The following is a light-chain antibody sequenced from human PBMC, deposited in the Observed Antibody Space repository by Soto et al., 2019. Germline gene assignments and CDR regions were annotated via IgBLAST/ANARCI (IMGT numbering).Light chain of an antibody. Sequence: DIQITQSPSSISASVGDRVTITCRASQPISSWLAWYQQKPGKAPKLLIYKASTLKSGVPSRFSGSGSGTEFTLTISSVQPDDFATYYCQQYKSYPLTFGGGTKVDIK. J-gene: IGKJ4*01. CDR2: KAS. CDR3: QQYKSYPLT. CDR1: QPISSW. V-gene: IGKV1-5*03.